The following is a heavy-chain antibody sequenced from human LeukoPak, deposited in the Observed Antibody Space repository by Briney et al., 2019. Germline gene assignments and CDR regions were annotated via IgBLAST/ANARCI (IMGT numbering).Heavy chain of an antibody. CDR3: ARYNSGWSYFDY. Sequence: SEALSLTCTVSGGSISSYYWSWIRQPPGEGLEGIGYIYYSGSTNYNPSLKSRVTMSVDTSKSQFSLKLSSVTAADTAIYYCARYNSGWSYFDYWGQGTLVTVSS. CDR1: GGSISSYY. J-gene: IGHJ4*02. D-gene: IGHD6-19*01. CDR2: IYYSGST. V-gene: IGHV4-59*01.